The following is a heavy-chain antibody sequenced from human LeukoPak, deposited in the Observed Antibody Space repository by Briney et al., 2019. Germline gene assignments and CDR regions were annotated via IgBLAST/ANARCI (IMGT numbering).Heavy chain of an antibody. CDR2: IYYSGST. J-gene: IGHJ5*02. CDR3: AGLIRPGWFDP. CDR1: GASISSSTDY. V-gene: IGHV4-39*01. D-gene: IGHD1-14*01. Sequence: PSETLSLTCTVSGASISSSTDYWGWIRQPPGKGLEWIANIYYSGSTYYNPSLKSRVTISVDTSKNQFSLKLSSVTAADTAVYYCAGLIRPGWFDPWGQGTLVTFSS.